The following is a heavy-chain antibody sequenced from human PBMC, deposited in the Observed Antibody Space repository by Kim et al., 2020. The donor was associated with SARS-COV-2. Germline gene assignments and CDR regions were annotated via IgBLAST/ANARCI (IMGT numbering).Heavy chain of an antibody. D-gene: IGHD3-22*01. V-gene: IGHV4-30-4*01. J-gene: IGHJ4*02. CDR2: IYYSGST. CDR1: GGSISSSDYY. CDR3: ARGYDSSGYRLDY. Sequence: SETLSLTCTVSGGSISSSDYYWNWIRQPPGKGLEWIGYIYYSGSTYYNPPLKSRVTISIDTSKIQFSLKLSSVTAADTAVYYCARGYDSSGYRLDYWGQGTLVTVSS.